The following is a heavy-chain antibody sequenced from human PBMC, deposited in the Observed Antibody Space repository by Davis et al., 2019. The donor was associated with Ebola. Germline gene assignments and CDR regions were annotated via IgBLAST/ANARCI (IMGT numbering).Heavy chain of an antibody. Sequence: GESLKISCAASGFTFSSYAMHWVRQAPGKGLEWVAVISYDGSNKYYADSVKGRFTISRDNSKNTLYLQMNSLRAEDTAVYYCARSGYSSSWYADYWGQGTLVTVSS. CDR3: ARSGYSSSWYADY. V-gene: IGHV3-30-3*01. D-gene: IGHD6-13*01. J-gene: IGHJ4*02. CDR2: ISYDGSNK. CDR1: GFTFSSYA.